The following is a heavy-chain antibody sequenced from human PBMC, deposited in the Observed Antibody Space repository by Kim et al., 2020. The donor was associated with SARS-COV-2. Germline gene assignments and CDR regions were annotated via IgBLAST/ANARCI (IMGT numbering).Heavy chain of an antibody. Sequence: GGSLRLSCAASGFTFSSYSMNWVRHAPGKGLEWVSSISSSSSYIYYADSVKGRFTISRDNAKNSLYLQMNSLRAEDTAVYYCARGQIYYDFWSGPSPYGMDVWGQGTTVTVSS. V-gene: IGHV3-21*01. D-gene: IGHD3-3*01. CDR3: ARGQIYYDFWSGPSPYGMDV. CDR1: GFTFSSYS. CDR2: ISSSSSYI. J-gene: IGHJ6*02.